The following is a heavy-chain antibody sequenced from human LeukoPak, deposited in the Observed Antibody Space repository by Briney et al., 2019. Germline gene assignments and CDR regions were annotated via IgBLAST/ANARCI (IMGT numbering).Heavy chain of an antibody. V-gene: IGHV4-34*01. CDR3: ARRYYGSGALPDY. J-gene: IGHJ4*02. CDR2: INHSGST. D-gene: IGHD3-10*01. CDR1: GGSFSGYY. Sequence: SETLSLTCAVYGGSFSGYYWSWIRQPPGKGLEWIGEINHSGSTNYNPSLKSRVTISVDTSKNQFSLKLSSVTAADTAVYYCARRYYGSGALPDYWGQGTLATVSS.